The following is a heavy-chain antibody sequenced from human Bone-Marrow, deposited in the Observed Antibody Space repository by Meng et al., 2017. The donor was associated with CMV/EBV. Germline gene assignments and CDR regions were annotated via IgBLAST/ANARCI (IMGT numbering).Heavy chain of an antibody. D-gene: IGHD1-7*01. CDR3: AKSVSPTGNYYFDY. J-gene: IGHJ4*02. CDR2: ISYDGSNK. V-gene: IGHV3-30*04. Sequence: GESLKISCAVSGFTFSSYAMHWVRQAPGKGLEWVAVISYDGSNKYYADSVKGRFTISRDNSKNTLYLQMNSLRAEDTAVYYCAKSVSPTGNYYFDYWGQGTLVTVSS. CDR1: GFTFSSYA.